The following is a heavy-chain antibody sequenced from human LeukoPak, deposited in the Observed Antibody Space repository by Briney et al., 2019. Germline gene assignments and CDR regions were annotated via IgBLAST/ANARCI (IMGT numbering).Heavy chain of an antibody. CDR3: ARDLIAVAGTEAFDI. Sequence: SETLSLTCTVSGGSISTYYWSWIRQPASKGLEWIGRIYTSGSTNYNPSLKSRVTMSVDTSKNQFSLKLTSVTVADTAVYYCARDLIAVAGTEAFDIWGQGTMVTVSS. CDR2: IYTSGST. D-gene: IGHD6-19*01. CDR1: GGSISTYY. J-gene: IGHJ3*02. V-gene: IGHV4-4*07.